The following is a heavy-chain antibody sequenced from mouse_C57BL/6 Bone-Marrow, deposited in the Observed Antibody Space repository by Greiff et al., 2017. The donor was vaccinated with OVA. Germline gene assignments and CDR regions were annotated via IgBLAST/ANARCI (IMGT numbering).Heavy chain of an antibody. D-gene: IGHD4-1*01. Sequence: DVMLVESGGGLVKPGGSLKLSCAASGFTFSSSAMSWVRQTPDKRLEWVATISDGGSYTSYPDNVKGRFTISRDNAKNNLYLQMSHLKSEDTAMYYCARGRLGRGYWGQGTTLTVSS. J-gene: IGHJ2*01. CDR2: ISDGGSYT. CDR3: ARGRLGRGY. CDR1: GFTFSSSA. V-gene: IGHV5-4*03.